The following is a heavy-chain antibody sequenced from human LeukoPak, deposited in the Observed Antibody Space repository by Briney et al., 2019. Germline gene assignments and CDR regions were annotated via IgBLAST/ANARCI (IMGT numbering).Heavy chain of an antibody. CDR3: VYSGNFPFDY. CDR1: GFTFSTYG. Sequence: GGSLRLSCAASGFTFSTYGMHWVRQAPGKGLEWVAVIWYDGSSKYYADSVKGRFTISRDNSKNTLYLQMNSLRAEDTAVYFCVYSGNFPFDYWGQGALVTVSS. CDR2: IWYDGSSK. D-gene: IGHD1-26*01. V-gene: IGHV3-33*01. J-gene: IGHJ4*02.